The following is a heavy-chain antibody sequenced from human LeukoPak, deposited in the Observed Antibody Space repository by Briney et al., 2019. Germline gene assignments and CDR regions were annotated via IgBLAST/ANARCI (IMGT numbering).Heavy chain of an antibody. J-gene: IGHJ4*02. CDR2: VKPDGGDK. V-gene: IGHV3-7*05. Sequence: PGGSLRLSCAASGFTFSSHWMTWVRQAPGKGLQWVASVKPDGGDKYYVDSVKGRFIISRDNAKNSLFLRMSSLQAEDMAVYYCARHSDRRDDFWGQGSLVTVSS. CDR1: GFTFSSHW. CDR3: ARHSDRRDDF.